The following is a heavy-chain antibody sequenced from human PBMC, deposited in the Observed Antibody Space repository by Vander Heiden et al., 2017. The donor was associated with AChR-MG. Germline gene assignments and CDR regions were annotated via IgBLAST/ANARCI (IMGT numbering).Heavy chain of an antibody. Sequence: QVQLQESGPGLVKPSQTLSLTCTVSGGSISSGSYYWSWIRQHPGKGLEWIGYIYYTGSTYYNPSLKSRVSISVDTSKNQFSLKLSSVTAADTAVYFCARVHVDTTMIGPRDYLYSYVMDVWGQGTTVTVSS. V-gene: IGHV4-31*03. D-gene: IGHD5-18*01. CDR3: ARVHVDTTMIGPRDYLYSYVMDV. CDR1: GGSISSGSYY. J-gene: IGHJ6*02. CDR2: IYYTGST.